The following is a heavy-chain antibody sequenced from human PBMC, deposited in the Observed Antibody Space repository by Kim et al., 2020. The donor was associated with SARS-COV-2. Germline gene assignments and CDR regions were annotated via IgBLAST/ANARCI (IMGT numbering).Heavy chain of an antibody. CDR3: ARANSGSYYYGMDV. V-gene: IGHV3-30-3*01. CDR2: ISYDGSNK. J-gene: IGHJ6*02. D-gene: IGHD1-26*01. Sequence: GKGLEWVAVISYDGSNKYYADSVKGRFTISRDNSKNTLYLQMNSLRAEDTAVYYCARANSGSYYYGMDVWGQGTTVTVSS.